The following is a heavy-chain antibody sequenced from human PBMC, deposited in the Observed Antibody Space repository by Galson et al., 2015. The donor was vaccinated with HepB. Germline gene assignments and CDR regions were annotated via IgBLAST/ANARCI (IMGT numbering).Heavy chain of an antibody. Sequence: SLRLSCAASGFTXXGXAIHXXXQTSXXGLEWXXRIGXXXXXXXXXXAASVKGRLTISRDDSKNTAFLQMNTLKTEDTAVYXCARLGDLSGYSSAWGQGTLXXVSS. CDR3: ARLGDLSGYSSA. V-gene: IGHV3-73*01. D-gene: IGHD6-25*01. CDR1: GFTXXGXA. J-gene: IGHJ5*02. CDR2: IGXXXXXXXX.